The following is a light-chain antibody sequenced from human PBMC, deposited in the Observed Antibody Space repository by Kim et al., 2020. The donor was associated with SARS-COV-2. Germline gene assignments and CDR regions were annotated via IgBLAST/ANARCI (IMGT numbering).Light chain of an antibody. CDR3: LQHNDYPLT. CDR1: QGIGSD. V-gene: IGKV1-17*01. CDR2: AAS. J-gene: IGKJ4*01. Sequence: DIQMTQSPSSLSASVGDRVTITCRASQGIGSDLGWYQQKPGRAPKRLIYAASSLQSGVPSRFSGSGSGTEFTLTISSLQPEDFATYYCLQHNDYPLTFGGGTKLEI.